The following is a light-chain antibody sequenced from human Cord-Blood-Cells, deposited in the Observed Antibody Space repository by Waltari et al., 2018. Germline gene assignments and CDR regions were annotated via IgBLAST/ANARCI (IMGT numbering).Light chain of an antibody. CDR1: QGISSY. CDR3: QQRKTSG. V-gene: IGKV1-9*01. J-gene: IGKJ1*01. CDR2: AAY. Sequence: DIQLTQSPSFLSASVGDRVTITCRASQGISSYLAWYQQKTGKAPKLLIYAAYTLQSGVQSRFSGSGSGIEFTLTISSLQAEDFATYYCQQRKTSGFGQGTKVEIK.